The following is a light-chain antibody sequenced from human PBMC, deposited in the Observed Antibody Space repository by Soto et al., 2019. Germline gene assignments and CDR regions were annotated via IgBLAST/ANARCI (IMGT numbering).Light chain of an antibody. V-gene: IGKV1-17*01. CDR3: LQHNSYPRA. Sequence: DIQMTQSPSSLSASVGDRVTITCRASQDIGNDLGWYQQKPGKAPKRLIYAASSLESGVPARFSGSVSGTKFTLTSSRLQPEDFATYYCLQHNSYPRAFGQGTKVEIK. J-gene: IGKJ1*01. CDR2: AAS. CDR1: QDIGND.